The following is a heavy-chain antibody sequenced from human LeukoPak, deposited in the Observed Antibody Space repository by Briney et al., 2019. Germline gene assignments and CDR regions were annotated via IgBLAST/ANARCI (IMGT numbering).Heavy chain of an antibody. CDR2: IYYSGST. V-gene: IGHV4-59*01. Sequence: SETLSLTCTVSGGSISTYYWNWIRQPPGKGLEWIGYIYYSGSTNYNPSLKSRVTISVDTSKNQFSLKLSSVTAADTAVYYCARVRVIAAALVYYYYGMDVWGQGTTVTVSS. J-gene: IGHJ6*02. CDR3: ARVRVIAAALVYYYYGMDV. D-gene: IGHD6-13*01. CDR1: GGSISTYY.